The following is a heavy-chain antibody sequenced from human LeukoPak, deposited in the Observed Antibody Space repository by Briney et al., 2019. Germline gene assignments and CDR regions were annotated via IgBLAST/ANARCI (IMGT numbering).Heavy chain of an antibody. CDR1: GFTFSSYS. D-gene: IGHD3-22*01. J-gene: IGHJ4*02. Sequence: GGSLRLSCAASGFTFSSYSMNWVRQAPGKGLEWVSYISSSSSTIYYADSVKGRFTISRDNAKNSLYLQMNSLRAEDTAVYYCARNYYDSSGYYYTIDYWGQGTLVTVSS. V-gene: IGHV3-48*01. CDR3: ARNYYDSSGYYYTIDY. CDR2: ISSSSSTI.